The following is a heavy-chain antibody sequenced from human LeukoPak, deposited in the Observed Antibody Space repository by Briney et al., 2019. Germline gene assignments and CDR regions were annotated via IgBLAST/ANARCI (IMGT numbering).Heavy chain of an antibody. CDR3: ARARVRGVQNSDYYYYGMDV. CDR2: ISSSGSTI. CDR1: GFTFSDYY. D-gene: IGHD3-10*01. Sequence: PGRSLRLSCAASGFTFSDYYMSWIRQAPGKGLEWVSYISSSGSTIYYADSVKGRFTISRDNAKNSLYLQMNSLRAEDTAVYYCARARVRGVQNSDYYYYGMDVWGQGTTVTVSS. J-gene: IGHJ6*02. V-gene: IGHV3-11*01.